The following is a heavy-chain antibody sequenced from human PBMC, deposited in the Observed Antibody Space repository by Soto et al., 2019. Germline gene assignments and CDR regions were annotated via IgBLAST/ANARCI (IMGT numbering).Heavy chain of an antibody. Sequence: GGSLRLSCAASGFTFNRYWMSWVRQAPGKGLEWVANIKKDGSEQYYVDSVKGRFTVSRDNAKNSLTLQMSGLRAEDTAVYYCARGSTSWYFDFWGQGTLVTVSS. CDR3: ARGSTSWYFDF. CDR2: IKKDGSEQ. J-gene: IGHJ4*02. D-gene: IGHD2-2*01. V-gene: IGHV3-7*01. CDR1: GFTFNRYW.